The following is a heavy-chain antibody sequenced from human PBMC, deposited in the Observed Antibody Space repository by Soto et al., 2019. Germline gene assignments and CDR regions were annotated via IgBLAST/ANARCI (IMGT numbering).Heavy chain of an antibody. CDR3: ARSLTEGYCTITGCYTRPLYGMDV. D-gene: IGHD2-2*02. V-gene: IGHV1-2*02. J-gene: IGHJ6*02. Sequence: QEQLVQSGAEVKKPGASVKVSCKASGYTFSGYYIHWLRQAPGQGLEWMGWINPNSGGTNYAQKFQGRATVTRDTPTSTAYMELGRLTSDDPAVYYCARSLTEGYCTITGCYTRPLYGMDVWGQGTTVTVSS. CDR1: GYTFSGYY. CDR2: INPNSGGT.